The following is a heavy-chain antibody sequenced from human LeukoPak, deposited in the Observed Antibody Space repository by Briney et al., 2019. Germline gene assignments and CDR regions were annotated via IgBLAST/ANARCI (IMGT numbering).Heavy chain of an antibody. CDR1: GGSISSSTYY. CDR2: IYYSGST. D-gene: IGHD4-17*01. J-gene: IGHJ4*02. CDR3: ARDWATVTELDY. V-gene: IGHV4-39*02. Sequence: SETLSLTCTVSGGSISSSTYYWGWIRQPPGKGLEWIGNIYYSGSTYYNPSLKSRVTISVDTSKNQFSLKLSSVTAADTAVYYCARDWATVTELDYWGQGTLVTVSS.